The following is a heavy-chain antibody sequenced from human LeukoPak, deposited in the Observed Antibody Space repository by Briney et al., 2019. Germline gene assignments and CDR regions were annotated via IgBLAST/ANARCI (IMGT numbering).Heavy chain of an antibody. CDR2: INPSGGST. CDR1: GYTFTSYY. D-gene: IGHD2-2*01. CDR3: ARDFCSSTSCYYFDY. Sequence: ASVKVSCKASGYTFTSYYMHWVRQAPGKGLEWMGIINPSGGSTSYAQKFQGRVTMTRDMSTSTVYMELSSLRSEGTAVYYCARDFCSSTSCYYFDYWGQGTLVTVSS. J-gene: IGHJ4*02. V-gene: IGHV1-46*01.